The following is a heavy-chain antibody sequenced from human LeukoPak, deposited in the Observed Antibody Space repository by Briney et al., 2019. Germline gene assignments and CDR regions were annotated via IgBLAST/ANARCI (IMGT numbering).Heavy chain of an antibody. CDR1: GGSISSGSYY. Sequence: SQTLSLTCTVSGGSISSGSYYWSWIRQPAGKGLEWIGRIYTSGSTNYNPSLKSRVAISVDTSKNQFSLKLSSVTAADTAVYYCARTPLHPYSSDMYDPWGQGTLVTVSS. D-gene: IGHD6-19*01. CDR3: ARTPLHPYSSDMYDP. V-gene: IGHV4-61*02. J-gene: IGHJ5*02. CDR2: IYTSGST.